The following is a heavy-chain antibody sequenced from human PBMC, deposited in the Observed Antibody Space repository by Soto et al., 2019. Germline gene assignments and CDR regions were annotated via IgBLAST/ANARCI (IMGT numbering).Heavy chain of an antibody. V-gene: IGHV1-69*12. Sequence: QVQLVQSGAEVRKPGSSVKVSCEASGGTFSSYALNWMRQAPGQGLEWMGGIIPLSGTTTYAEKFQGRVTITADESTRTVFLELSSLTSEETAVYYCARDGGGATFDYWGQGTLVTVSS. CDR1: GGTFSSYA. CDR2: IIPLSGTT. D-gene: IGHD1-26*01. J-gene: IGHJ4*02. CDR3: ARDGGGATFDY.